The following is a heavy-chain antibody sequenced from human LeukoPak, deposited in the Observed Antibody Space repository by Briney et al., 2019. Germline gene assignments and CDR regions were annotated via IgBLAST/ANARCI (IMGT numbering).Heavy chain of an antibody. CDR2: ISGSGVST. CDR1: GFTFSSYA. V-gene: IGHV3-23*01. Sequence: GGSLILSCAASGFTFSSYAMSWVRQAPGKGLEWVSAISGSGVSTYYADSVKGRFTISRDNSKNTLYLQMNSLRAEDTAVYYCAKVASDIVVVPAADYYYYGMDVWGQGTTVTVSS. D-gene: IGHD2-2*01. CDR3: AKVASDIVVVPAADYYYYGMDV. J-gene: IGHJ6*02.